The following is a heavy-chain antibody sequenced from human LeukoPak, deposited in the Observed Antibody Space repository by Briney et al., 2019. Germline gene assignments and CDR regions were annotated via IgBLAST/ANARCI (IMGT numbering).Heavy chain of an antibody. CDR3: ARDHGSWSTFDY. D-gene: IGHD6-13*01. CDR2: INHSGGT. CDR1: GGSFSGYS. J-gene: IGHJ4*02. V-gene: IGHV4-34*01. Sequence: PSETLSLTCAVYGGSFSGYSWNWIRQPPVKGLEWIGEINHSGGTNYNPSLKSRVTISVDTSKKQFSLKLNSVTPEDTAVYYCARDHGSWSTFDYWGQGTLVTVSS.